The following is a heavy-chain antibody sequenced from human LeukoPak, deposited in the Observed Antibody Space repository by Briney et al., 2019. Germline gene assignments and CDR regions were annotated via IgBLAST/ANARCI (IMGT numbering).Heavy chain of an antibody. CDR3: ARAGPNGLDRGQNWFDP. Sequence: SETLSLTCTVSGGSISSSSYYWGWIRQPPGKGLEWIGSIYYSGNTYYNPSLKSRVTISVDTSKNQFSLKLSSVTAADTAVYYCARAGPNGLDRGQNWFDPWGQGTLVTVSS. CDR1: GGSISSSSYY. J-gene: IGHJ5*02. CDR2: IYYSGNT. V-gene: IGHV4-39*01. D-gene: IGHD6-19*01.